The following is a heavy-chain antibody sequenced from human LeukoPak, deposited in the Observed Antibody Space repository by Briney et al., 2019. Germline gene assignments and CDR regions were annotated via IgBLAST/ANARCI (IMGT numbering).Heavy chain of an antibody. CDR1: GFTFSSYS. CDR3: ARDYGDLPARVPYFDY. J-gene: IGHJ4*02. V-gene: IGHV3-48*02. D-gene: IGHD4-17*01. CDR2: ISSSSSVI. Sequence: PGGSLRLSCAASGFTFSSYSMNWVRQAPGQGLGWVSYISSSSSVIYYADSVKGRFTISRDNAKNSLYLQMKRLRDEDTAIYYCARDYGDLPARVPYFDYWGQGTLVTVSS.